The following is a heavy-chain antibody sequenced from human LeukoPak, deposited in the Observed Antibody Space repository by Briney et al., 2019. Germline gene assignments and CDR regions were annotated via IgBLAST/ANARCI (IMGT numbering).Heavy chain of an antibody. CDR1: GFIFSNYA. J-gene: IGHJ5*02. CDR2: IKHDGNEK. D-gene: IGHD3-3*02. V-gene: IGHV3-7*01. Sequence: GGSLRLSCKASGFIFSNYAMSWVRQAPGKGLEWVANIKHDGNEKFYVDTVKGRFIISRDNAKNSLYLQMNSLRAEDTAVYYCARIRNRADDPWGQGTLVTVSS. CDR3: ARIRNRADDP.